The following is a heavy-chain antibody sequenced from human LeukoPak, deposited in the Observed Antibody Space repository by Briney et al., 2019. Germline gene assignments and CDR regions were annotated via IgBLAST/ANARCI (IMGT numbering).Heavy chain of an antibody. D-gene: IGHD3-10*01. V-gene: IGHV3-48*01. CDR1: GFTFSSYS. Sequence: PGGSLRLSCAASGFTFSSYSMNWVRQAPGKGLEWVSYISSSSSTIYYADSVKGRFTISRDNAKNSLYLQMNSLRAEGTAVYYCAREGYYGSGSQGSFDYWGQGTLVTVSS. CDR2: ISSSSSTI. J-gene: IGHJ4*02. CDR3: AREGYYGSGSQGSFDY.